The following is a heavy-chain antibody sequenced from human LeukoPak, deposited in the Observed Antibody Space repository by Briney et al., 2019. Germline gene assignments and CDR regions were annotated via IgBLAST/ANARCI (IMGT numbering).Heavy chain of an antibody. Sequence: GGPLRLSCAASGFTFSSYAMHWVRQAPGKGLEWVVVISYDGSNKYYADSVKGRFTISRDNSKNTLYLQMNSLRAEDTAVYYCARALRDYYDSSGYYPDYWGQGTLVTVSS. CDR1: GFTFSSYA. CDR3: ARALRDYYDSSGYYPDY. V-gene: IGHV3-30-3*01. CDR2: ISYDGSNK. J-gene: IGHJ4*02. D-gene: IGHD3-22*01.